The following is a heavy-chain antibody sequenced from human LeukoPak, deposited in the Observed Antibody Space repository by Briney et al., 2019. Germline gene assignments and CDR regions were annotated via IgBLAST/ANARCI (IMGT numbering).Heavy chain of an antibody. CDR3: AKDSGYRPGVVITRGCLDY. Sequence: PGGSLRLSCAASGFTFSSNAMSWVRQAPGKGLEWVSGISGSGSNTYYADSVKGRFTISRDSSKNTLYLQMNSLRAEDTAVYYCAKDSGYRPGVVITRGCLDYWGQGTLVTVSS. CDR2: ISGSGSNT. V-gene: IGHV3-23*01. J-gene: IGHJ4*02. D-gene: IGHD3-10*01. CDR1: GFTFSSNA.